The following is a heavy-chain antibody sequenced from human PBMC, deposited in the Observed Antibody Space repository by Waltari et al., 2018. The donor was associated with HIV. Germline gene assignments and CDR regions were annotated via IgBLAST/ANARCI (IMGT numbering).Heavy chain of an antibody. CDR1: GGSFSGYY. J-gene: IGHJ4*02. CDR2: INHSGST. V-gene: IGHV4-34*01. CDR3: ARVLYYDSSGQDY. D-gene: IGHD3-22*01. Sequence: QVQLQQWGAGLLKPSETLSLTCAVYGGSFSGYYWRWIRKPPGKGLEWIGEINHSGSTNYNPSLKSRVTISVDTSKNQFSLKLSSVTAADTAVYYCARVLYYDSSGQDYWGQGTLVTVSS.